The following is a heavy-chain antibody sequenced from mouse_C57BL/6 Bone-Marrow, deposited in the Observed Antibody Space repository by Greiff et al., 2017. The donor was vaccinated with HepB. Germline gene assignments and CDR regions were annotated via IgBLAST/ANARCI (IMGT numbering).Heavy chain of an antibody. J-gene: IGHJ3*01. CDR2: IDPSDSYT. V-gene: IGHV1-50*01. D-gene: IGHD2-1*01. CDR3: ARGGNGNYGFAY. CDR1: GYTFTSYW. Sequence: QVQLQQPGAELVKPGASVKLSCKASGYTFTSYWMQWVKQRPGQGLEWIGEIDPSDSYTNYNQKFKGKATLTVDTSSSTAYMQLSSLTSEDSAVYYCARGGNGNYGFAYWGQGTLVTVSA.